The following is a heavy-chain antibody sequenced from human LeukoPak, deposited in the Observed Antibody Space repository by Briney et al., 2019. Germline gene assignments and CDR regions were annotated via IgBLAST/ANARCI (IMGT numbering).Heavy chain of an antibody. Sequence: GGSLRLSCAASGFTFSSYGMHWVRQTPGKGLEWVAFIRYDGSNKYYADSVKGRFTISRDNSKNTLYLQMNSLRAEDTAVYYCARGLNVGLPEFDPYFDYWGQGTLVTVSS. CDR3: ARGLNVGLPEFDPYFDY. CDR2: IRYDGSNK. D-gene: IGHD1-14*01. V-gene: IGHV3-30*02. J-gene: IGHJ4*02. CDR1: GFTFSSYG.